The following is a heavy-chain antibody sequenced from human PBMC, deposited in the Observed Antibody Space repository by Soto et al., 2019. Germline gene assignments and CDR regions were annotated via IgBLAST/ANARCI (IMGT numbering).Heavy chain of an antibody. V-gene: IGHV1-69*10. D-gene: IGHD3-16*01. CDR3: AREGGSDGYNIYYFDY. Sequence: ASVKVSCKASGGTFSSYAISWVRQAPGQGLEWMGGIIPILGIANYAQKFQGRVTITADKSTSTAYMELSSLRSEDTAVYYCAREGGSDGYNIYYFDYWGQGTLVTVSS. J-gene: IGHJ4*02. CDR2: IIPILGIA. CDR1: GGTFSSYA.